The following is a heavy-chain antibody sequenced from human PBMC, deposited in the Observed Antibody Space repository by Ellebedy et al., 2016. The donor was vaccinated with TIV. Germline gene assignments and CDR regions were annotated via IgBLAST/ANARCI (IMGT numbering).Heavy chain of an antibody. Sequence: LRLSXTVSGGSISSSSYYWSWIRQPAGKGLEWIGRIYSSGSTDFNPSLRSRVTMSMDTSKSQFSLKLSSVTAADTAVYYCARETYWMDVWGQGTTVTVSS. CDR1: GGSISSSSYY. J-gene: IGHJ6*02. CDR2: IYSSGST. CDR3: ARETYWMDV. V-gene: IGHV4-61*02.